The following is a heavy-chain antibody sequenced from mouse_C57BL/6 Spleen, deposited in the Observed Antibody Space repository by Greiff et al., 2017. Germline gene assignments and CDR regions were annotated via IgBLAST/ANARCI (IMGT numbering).Heavy chain of an antibody. V-gene: IGHV3-6*01. CDR2: ISYDGSN. CDR3: ASGRYDYLFDY. D-gene: IGHD2-4*01. CDR1: GYSITSGYY. J-gene: IGHJ2*01. Sequence: DVQLLESGPGLVKPSQSLSLTCSVTGYSITSGYYWNWIRQFPGNKLEWMGYISYDGSNNYNPSLKNRISITRDTSKNQFFLKLNSVTTEDTATYYCASGRYDYLFDYWGQGTTLTVSS.